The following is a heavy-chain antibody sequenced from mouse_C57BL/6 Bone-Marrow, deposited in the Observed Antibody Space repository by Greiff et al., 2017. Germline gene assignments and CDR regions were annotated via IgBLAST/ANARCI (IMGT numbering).Heavy chain of an antibody. D-gene: IGHD1-1*01. CDR2: INPSNGGT. V-gene: IGHV1-53*01. CDR1: GYTFTSYW. CDR3: ARSTTVVATRFAY. Sequence: QVQLKQPGTELVKPGASVKLSCKASGYTFTSYWMHWVKQRPGQGLEWIGNINPSNGGTNYNEKFKSKATLTVDKSSSTAYMQLSSLTSEDSAVYYCARSTTVVATRFAYWGQGTLVTVSA. J-gene: IGHJ3*01.